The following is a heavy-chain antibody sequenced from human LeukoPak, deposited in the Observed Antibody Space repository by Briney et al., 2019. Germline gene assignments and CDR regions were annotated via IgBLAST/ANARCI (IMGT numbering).Heavy chain of an antibody. Sequence: SCEASGFTFSSYAMHWVRQAPGKGLEWVTVISYDGSNKYYADSVKGRFTISRDNSKNTLYLQMNSLRAEDTAVYCCARIAAAVWYYFDYWGQGTLVTVSS. J-gene: IGHJ4*02. CDR3: ARIAAAVWYYFDY. V-gene: IGHV3-30*04. D-gene: IGHD6-13*01. CDR1: GFTFSSYA. CDR2: ISYDGSNK.